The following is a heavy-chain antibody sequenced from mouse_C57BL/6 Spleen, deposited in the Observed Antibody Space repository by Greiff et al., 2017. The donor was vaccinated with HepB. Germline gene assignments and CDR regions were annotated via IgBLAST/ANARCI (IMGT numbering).Heavy chain of an antibody. Sequence: LQQSGAELVRPGASVKMSCKASGYTFTSYNMHWVKQTPRQGLEWIGAIYPGNGDTSYNQKFKGKATLTVDKSSSTAYMQLSSLTSEDSAVYFCARHYYGSSWGYFDVWGTGTTVTVSS. CDR3: ARHYYGSSWGYFDV. CDR2: IYPGNGDT. CDR1: GYTFTSYN. J-gene: IGHJ1*03. V-gene: IGHV1-12*01. D-gene: IGHD1-1*01.